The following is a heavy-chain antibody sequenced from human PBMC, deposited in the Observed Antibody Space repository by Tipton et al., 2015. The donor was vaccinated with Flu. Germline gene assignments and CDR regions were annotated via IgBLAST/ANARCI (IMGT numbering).Heavy chain of an antibody. CDR3: VRHEGLFGHPDS. V-gene: IGHV4-39*01. J-gene: IGHJ4*02. Sequence: TLSLTCSVSGGSISSTSHFWGWIRRPPGKGLEWVGSIYYSGTTYDNPSLKSRVTMSVDTSKDQFSLKVNSVTAADTAVYYCVRHEGLFGHPDSWGQGVLVTVSS. D-gene: IGHD3/OR15-3a*01. CDR1: GGSISSTSHF. CDR2: IYYSGTT.